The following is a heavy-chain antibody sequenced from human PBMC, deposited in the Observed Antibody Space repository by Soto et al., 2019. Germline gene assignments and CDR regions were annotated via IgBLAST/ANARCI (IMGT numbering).Heavy chain of an antibody. Sequence: GASVKVSCKASGGTFSSYAISWVRQAPGQGLEWMGGIIPIFGTANYAQKFQGRVTITADESTSTAYMELSSLRSEDTAVYYCARDFGVVAARAGGTFDYRGQGTLVTVSS. J-gene: IGHJ4*02. CDR2: IIPIFGTA. D-gene: IGHD2-15*01. CDR1: GGTFSSYA. V-gene: IGHV1-69*13. CDR3: ARDFGVVAARAGGTFDY.